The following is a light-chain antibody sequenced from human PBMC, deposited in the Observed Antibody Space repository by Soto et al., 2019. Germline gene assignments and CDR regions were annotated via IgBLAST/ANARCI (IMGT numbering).Light chain of an antibody. CDR1: QGISSY. CDR3: QQYYSYPFT. CDR2: AAS. Sequence: AIRRTQSPSSLSASTGDRVTITCRASQGISSYLAWYQQKPGKAPKLLIYAASTLQSGVPSRFSGSGSGTDFTLTISCLQSEDFATYYCQQYYSYPFTLGPGTKVDIK. V-gene: IGKV1-8*01. J-gene: IGKJ3*01.